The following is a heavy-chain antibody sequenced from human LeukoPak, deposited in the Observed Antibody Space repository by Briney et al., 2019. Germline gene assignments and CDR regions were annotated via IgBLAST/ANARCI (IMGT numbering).Heavy chain of an antibody. CDR2: IYYSGST. CDR3: ASRGSGYRYFQH. CDR1: GGSISSYY. D-gene: IGHD5-12*01. V-gene: IGHV4-59*01. Sequence: SETLSLTCTVSGGSISSYYWSWIRQPPGKGLEWIGYIYYSGSTNYNPSLKSRVTISVDTSKNQFSLKLSSVTAADTAVYYRASRGSGYRYFQHWGQGTLVTVSS. J-gene: IGHJ1*01.